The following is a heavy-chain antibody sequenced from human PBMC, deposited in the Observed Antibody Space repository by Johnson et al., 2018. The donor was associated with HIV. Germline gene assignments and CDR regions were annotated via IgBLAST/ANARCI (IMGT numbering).Heavy chain of an antibody. V-gene: IGHV3-23*01. J-gene: IGHJ3*01. CDR3: LQDGYCSSANCHTGAFDV. CDR1: GFPYSSFA. CDR2: ISGRGDNI. D-gene: IGHD2-2*02. Sequence: EVLLLESGGTVVQPGGSLRLSCETSGFPYSSFAMSWVRQAPGKGLEWLSRISGRGDNIYSADSVKGRFSISRDNSKNRLYLQMDSLRVEDTAVYFCLQDGYCSSANCHTGAFDVWGRGTTVTVSS.